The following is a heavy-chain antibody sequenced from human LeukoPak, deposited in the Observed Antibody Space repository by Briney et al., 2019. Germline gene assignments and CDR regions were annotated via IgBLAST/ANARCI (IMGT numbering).Heavy chain of an antibody. CDR1: GFTFSSNW. CDR3: ATFVGIAAG. Sequence: GGSLRLSCAVSGFTFSSNWMCWVRQAPGKGLVWVSRISSDGSSATYADSVKGRFTISRDNAKNTLYLQMNSLRAEDTAVYYCATFVGIAAGWGQGTLVTVSS. V-gene: IGHV3-74*01. J-gene: IGHJ4*02. CDR2: ISSDGSSA. D-gene: IGHD6-13*01.